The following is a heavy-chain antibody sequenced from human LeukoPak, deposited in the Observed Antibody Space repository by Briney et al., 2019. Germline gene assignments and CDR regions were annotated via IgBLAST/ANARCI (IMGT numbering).Heavy chain of an antibody. CDR1: GFTFSSYS. D-gene: IGHD3-10*01. CDR3: VMGYYFDY. J-gene: IGHJ4*02. Sequence: GGSLRLSCAASGFTFSSYSMNWVRQAPGKGLEWVSYISTGSSTIYYADSVKGRFTISRDNAKNSLYLQMNSLRAEDRAVYYCVMGYYFDYWGQGTLVTVSS. V-gene: IGHV3-48*01. CDR2: ISTGSSTI.